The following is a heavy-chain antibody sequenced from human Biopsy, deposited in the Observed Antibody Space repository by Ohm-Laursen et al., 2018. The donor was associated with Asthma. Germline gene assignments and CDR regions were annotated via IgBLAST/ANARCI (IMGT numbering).Heavy chain of an antibody. J-gene: IGHJ6*02. D-gene: IGHD2-2*01. CDR1: GFTFGDYW. V-gene: IGHV3-74*01. Sequence: GSLRLSCAASGFTFGDYWMSWVRQVPGKGLEWVSRVKGDGRRTSYADSVKGRFTISRDNAKNTLYLQMNSLRVEDTAVYYCARDGVVPDAMYYHYYYGLDVWGQGTRSPSP. CDR3: ARDGVVPDAMYYHYYYGLDV. CDR2: VKGDGRRT.